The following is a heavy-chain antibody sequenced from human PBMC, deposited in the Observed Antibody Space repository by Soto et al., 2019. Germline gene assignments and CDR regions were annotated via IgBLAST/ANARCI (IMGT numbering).Heavy chain of an antibody. Sequence: PSETLSLTCAVSGGSISSSNWWNWVRQPPGKGLEWLGEIYHSGSTNYNPSLKSRVTISVDTSKNQFSLKLSSVTAADTAVYYCATQEVGGTYVYTFDPWGQGTLVTVSS. D-gene: IGHD1-26*01. CDR1: GGSISSSNW. V-gene: IGHV4-4*02. J-gene: IGHJ5*02. CDR2: IYHSGST. CDR3: ATQEVGGTYVYTFDP.